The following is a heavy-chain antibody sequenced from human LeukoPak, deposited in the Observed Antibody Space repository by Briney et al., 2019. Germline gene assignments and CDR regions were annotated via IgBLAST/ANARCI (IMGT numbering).Heavy chain of an antibody. CDR1: GYTFTSYD. CDR3: ARGKGIAVAGRKYNWFDP. Sequence: ASVKVSCKASGYTFTSYDINWVRQATGQGLEWMGWMNPNSGNTGYAQKFQGRVTITRNTSISTAYMELSSLRSEDTAVYYCARGKGIAVAGRKYNWFDPWGQGTLVTVSS. V-gene: IGHV1-8*03. D-gene: IGHD6-19*01. CDR2: MNPNSGNT. J-gene: IGHJ5*02.